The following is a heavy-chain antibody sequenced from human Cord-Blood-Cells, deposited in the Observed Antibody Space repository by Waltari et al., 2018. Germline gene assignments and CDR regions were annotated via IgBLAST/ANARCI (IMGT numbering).Heavy chain of an antibody. D-gene: IGHD5-12*01. J-gene: IGHJ5*02. CDR2: INHSGST. V-gene: IGHV4-34*01. Sequence: QVQLQQWGAGLLKPSETLSHTCAVCGGSFSGYYWSWIRQPPGKGLGWIGEINHSGSTNYNPSLKSRVTISVDTSKNQFSLKLSSVTAADTAVYYCARVGRQLVATSGNPWGQGTLVTVSS. CDR3: ARVGRQLVATSGNP. CDR1: GGSFSGYY.